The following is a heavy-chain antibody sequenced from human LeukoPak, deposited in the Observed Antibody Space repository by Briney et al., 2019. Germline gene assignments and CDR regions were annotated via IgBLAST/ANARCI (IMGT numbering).Heavy chain of an antibody. V-gene: IGHV5-51*01. J-gene: IGHJ4*02. CDR2: IYPGDSDT. CDR1: GYSFTTYW. CDR3: ARRAYCGGDCYLDY. Sequence: GESLKISCKGSGYSFTTYWIGWVRQMPGKGLEWMGIIYPGDSDTRYSPSFQGQVIISADKSISTSYLQWSSLKASDTAMYYCARRAYCGGDCYLDYWGQGTLVTVSS. D-gene: IGHD2-21*02.